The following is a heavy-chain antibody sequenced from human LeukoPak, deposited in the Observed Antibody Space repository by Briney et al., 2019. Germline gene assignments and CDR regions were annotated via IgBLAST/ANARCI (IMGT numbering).Heavy chain of an antibody. J-gene: IGHJ6*03. CDR1: GGSISSYY. CDR2: VYYTGST. Sequence: SETLSLTCTVSGGSISSYYWSWVRQPPGKGLEWIGFVYYTGSTNYSPSLKSRVTISVDTSKNQFSLKLRSVTAADTAVYYCARGGPPGYYYDYYMDVWGKGTTVTISS. V-gene: IGHV4-59*01. CDR3: ARGGPPGYYYDYYMDV.